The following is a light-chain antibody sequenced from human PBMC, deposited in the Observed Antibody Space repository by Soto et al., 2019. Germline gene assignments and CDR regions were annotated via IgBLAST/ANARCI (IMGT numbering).Light chain of an antibody. CDR2: DVN. Sequence: QSALTQPRSVSGSPGQSVTISCTGTSSDVGGYNYVSWYQQHPGKAPKLMIYDVNKWPSGVPHRFSGSKSGNPASLTISGLQAEDEADYHCCSYAGSHTPWVFGGGTKLTVL. V-gene: IGLV2-11*01. CDR3: CSYAGSHTPWV. J-gene: IGLJ3*02. CDR1: SSDVGGYNY.